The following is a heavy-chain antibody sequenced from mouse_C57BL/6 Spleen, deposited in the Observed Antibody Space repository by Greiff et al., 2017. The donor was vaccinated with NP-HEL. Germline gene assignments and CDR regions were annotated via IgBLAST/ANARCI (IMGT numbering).Heavy chain of an antibody. CDR1: GFSLTSYG. D-gene: IGHD2-3*01. J-gene: IGHJ4*01. CDR2: IWGVGST. Sequence: VHLVESGPGLVAPSQSLSITCTVSGFSLTSYGVDWVRQSPGKGLEWLGVIWGVGSTNYNSALKSRLSISKDNSKSQVFLKMNSLQTDDTAMYYCASGDGSGAMDYWGQGTSVTVSS. CDR3: ASGDGSGAMDY. V-gene: IGHV2-6*01.